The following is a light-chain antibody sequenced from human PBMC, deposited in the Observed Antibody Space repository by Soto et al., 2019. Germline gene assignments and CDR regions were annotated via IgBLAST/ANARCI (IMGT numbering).Light chain of an antibody. CDR1: QSVSSN. Sequence: ETVMTKSPGTLSVSPGEGATLSCRASQSVSSNLAWYQQKPGQAPRLLIYDASTRATGIPARFSGSGSGTEFTLTISSLQSEDFAVYYCEQYHEWPLTFGGGTEVEIK. CDR3: EQYHEWPLT. V-gene: IGKV3D-15*01. CDR2: DAS. J-gene: IGKJ4*01.